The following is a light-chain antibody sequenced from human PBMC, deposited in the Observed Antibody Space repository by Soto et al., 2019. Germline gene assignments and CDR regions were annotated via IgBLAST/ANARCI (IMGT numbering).Light chain of an antibody. CDR1: MPDVGAYNL. V-gene: IGLV2-14*01. CDR2: EVP. J-gene: IGLJ3*02. CDR3: AAWNDSLNGLV. Sequence: QSVLTQPASVSGSAGQSITISCSGTMPDVGAYNLVSWYQQHPGTAPKLIIYEVPNRPSGISSRFSGSRSGNTASLTISGLQPEDEGAYYCAAWNDSLNGLVFGGGTKLTVL.